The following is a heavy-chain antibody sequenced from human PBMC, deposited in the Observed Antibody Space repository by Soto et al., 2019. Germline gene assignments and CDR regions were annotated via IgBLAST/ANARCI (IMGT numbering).Heavy chain of an antibody. CDR2: INPSGGST. V-gene: IGHV1-46*01. CDR3: ARDSPFTIFGVVYYYGMDV. CDR1: GYTFTSYY. D-gene: IGHD3-3*01. J-gene: IGHJ6*02. Sequence: ASVKVSCKASGYTFTSYYMHWVRQAPGQGLEWMGIINPSGGSTSYAQKFQGRVTMTRDTSTSTVYMELSSLRSEDTAVYYCARDSPFTIFGVVYYYGMDVWGQGTAVTSP.